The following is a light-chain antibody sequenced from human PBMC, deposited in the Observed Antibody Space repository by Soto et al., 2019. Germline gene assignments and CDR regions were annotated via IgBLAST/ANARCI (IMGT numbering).Light chain of an antibody. CDR2: DAF. V-gene: IGKV3-11*01. CDR1: QSVSNF. CDR3: QQRSNWPVT. Sequence: EIVLTQSPATLSLSPGERATLSCRASQSVSNFFAWYQQKPGQAPRLLIYDAFSRATGIQARFSGSGSGTESTLTISSLEPEDLAVYYCQQRSNWPVTFGQGTRVEI. J-gene: IGKJ1*01.